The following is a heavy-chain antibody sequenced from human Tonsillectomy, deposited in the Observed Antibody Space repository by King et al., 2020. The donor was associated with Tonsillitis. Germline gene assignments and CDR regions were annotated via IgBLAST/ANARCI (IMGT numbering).Heavy chain of an antibody. CDR1: GGSISSSDHY. CDR3: ARYVSGRFDY. V-gene: IGHV4-39*01. Sequence: QLQESGPGVVKPSETLSLTCTVSGGSISSSDHYWAWIRQPPGKGLEWIGYMYYSGTTFYNPSLKSRITISGGTSANRFSLKLSSVTAADTAVYFCARYVSGRFDYWGQGALVTVSS. CDR2: MYYSGTT. D-gene: IGHD1-26*01. J-gene: IGHJ4*02.